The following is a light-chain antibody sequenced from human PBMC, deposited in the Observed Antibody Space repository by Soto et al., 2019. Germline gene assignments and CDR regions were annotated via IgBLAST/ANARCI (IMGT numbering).Light chain of an antibody. CDR1: QNISAW. V-gene: IGKV1-5*03. CDR2: KAS. Sequence: DIQMTQSPSTLSASVGDRVTITCRASQNISAWLAWYQHKPGTAPKLLIYKASNLKTGVPSRFSGSGSGTELILTSSGLQSDDFATYYCQQYSTYPSTFGPGTKLEIK. CDR3: QQYSTYPST. J-gene: IGKJ2*01.